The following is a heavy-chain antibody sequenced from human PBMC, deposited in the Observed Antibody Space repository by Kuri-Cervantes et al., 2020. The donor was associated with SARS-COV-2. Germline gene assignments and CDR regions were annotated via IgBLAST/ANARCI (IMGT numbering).Heavy chain of an antibody. CDR1: GFTFDDYA. J-gene: IGHJ6*02. D-gene: IGHD3-9*01. CDR2: VSWNSASI. V-gene: IGHV3-9*01. CDR3: AKDRDYDILTGYYGTDV. Sequence: SLKISCAASGFTFDDYAMHWVRQAPGKGLEWVSGVSWNSASIGYGDSVKGRFTISRDNAKNSLYLQMNSLRPEDTALCYCAKDRDYDILTGYYGTDVWGQGTTVTVSS.